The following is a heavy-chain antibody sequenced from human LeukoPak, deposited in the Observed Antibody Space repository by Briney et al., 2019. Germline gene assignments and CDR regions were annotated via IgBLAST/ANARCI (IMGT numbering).Heavy chain of an antibody. D-gene: IGHD2-15*01. CDR2: IYPGDSDT. J-gene: IGHJ6*03. CDR3: ARHLSRSPYCSGGSCYSRVYYYMDV. V-gene: IGHV5-51*01. CDR1: GYSFTSYW. Sequence: PGESLKISCKGSGYSFTSYWIGWVRQMPGKGLEWMGIIYPGDSDTRYSPSFQGQVTISADKSISTAYLQWSSLEASDTAMYYCARHLSRSPYCSGGSCYSRVYYYMDVWGKGTTVTVSS.